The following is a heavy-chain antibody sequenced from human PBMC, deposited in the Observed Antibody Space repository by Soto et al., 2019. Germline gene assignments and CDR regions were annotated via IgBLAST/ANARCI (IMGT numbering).Heavy chain of an antibody. CDR3: ARDFCSTTSCYKEGTDY. CDR1: GYTFTSYG. Sequence: ASVKVSCKASGYTFTSYGISWVRQAPGQGLEWMGWISAYNGNTNYAQKLQGRVTMTTDTSTSTAYMELRSLRSDDTAVYYCARDFCSTTSCYKEGTDYWGQGTLVTVSS. CDR2: ISAYNGNT. D-gene: IGHD2-2*02. J-gene: IGHJ4*02. V-gene: IGHV1-18*04.